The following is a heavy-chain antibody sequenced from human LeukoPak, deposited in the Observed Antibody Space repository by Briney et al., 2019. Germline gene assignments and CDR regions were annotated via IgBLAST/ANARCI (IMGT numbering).Heavy chain of an antibody. CDR2: IVPILGTP. D-gene: IGHD2-15*01. CDR3: ARPRYCSGGDCHNNLDY. J-gene: IGHJ4*02. CDR1: GGTFSNYA. Sequence: SVKVSCKASGGTFSNYAISWVRQAPGQGLEWMGGIVPILGTPNHAQKFQGRVTISADESTSAAYMELRGLTSEDTAVYFCARPRYCSGGDCHNNLDYWGQGTLVTVSS. V-gene: IGHV1-69*13.